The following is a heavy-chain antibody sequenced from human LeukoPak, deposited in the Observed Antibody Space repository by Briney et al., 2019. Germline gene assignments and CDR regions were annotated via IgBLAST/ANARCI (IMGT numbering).Heavy chain of an antibody. D-gene: IGHD6-13*01. CDR2: TKEDGGEK. Sequence: PGGSLRLSCAASGFTFSSYWMSWVRQAPEKGLEWVANTKEDGGEKYYVDSVKGRFTISRDNAKNSLYLQMNSLRAEDTAVYYCATLRFDGTHGMDAWGQGTTVTVSS. CDR3: ATLRFDGTHGMDA. J-gene: IGHJ6*02. V-gene: IGHV3-7*01. CDR1: GFTFSSYW.